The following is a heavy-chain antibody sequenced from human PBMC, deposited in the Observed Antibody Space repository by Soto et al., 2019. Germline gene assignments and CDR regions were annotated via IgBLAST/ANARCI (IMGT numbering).Heavy chain of an antibody. CDR1: GSPFGNYA. J-gene: IGHJ4*02. Sequence: GSLRLSCAASGSPFGNYAMSWVRQAPGKGLEWISGISGGGHGTNYADSVKGRFTISRDNSRNTLYLQMNSLRVEDTAVYYCAKDPRLQLGFWGQGTLVTVSS. CDR3: AKDPRLQLGF. D-gene: IGHD1-1*01. CDR2: ISGGGHGT. V-gene: IGHV3-23*01.